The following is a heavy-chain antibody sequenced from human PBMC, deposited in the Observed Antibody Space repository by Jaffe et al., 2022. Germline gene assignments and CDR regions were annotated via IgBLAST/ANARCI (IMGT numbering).Heavy chain of an antibody. D-gene: IGHD6-13*01. J-gene: IGHJ6*03. CDR2: INHSGST. CDR3: ARAIAAAGIYYYYYMDV. Sequence: QVQLQQWGAGLLKPSETLSLTCAVYGGSFSGYYWSWIRQPPGKGLEWIGEINHSGSTNYNPSLKSRVTISVDTSKNQFSLKLSSVTAADTAVYYCARAIAAAGIYYYYYMDVWGKGTTVTVSS. CDR1: GGSFSGYY. V-gene: IGHV4-34*01.